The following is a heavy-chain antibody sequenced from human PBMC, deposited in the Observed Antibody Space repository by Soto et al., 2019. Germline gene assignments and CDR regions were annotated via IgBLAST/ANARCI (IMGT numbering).Heavy chain of an antibody. CDR1: GGTFSSYA. Sequence: QVQLVQSGAEVKKPGSSVKVSCKASGGTFSSYAISWVRQAPGQGLEWMGGIIPIFGTANYAQKFQGRVTITADKSTSTAYMELSSLRSEDTAVYYCAGATADYGDYVMYYGMDVWGQGTTVTVSS. D-gene: IGHD4-17*01. CDR2: IIPIFGTA. J-gene: IGHJ6*02. V-gene: IGHV1-69*06. CDR3: AGATADYGDYVMYYGMDV.